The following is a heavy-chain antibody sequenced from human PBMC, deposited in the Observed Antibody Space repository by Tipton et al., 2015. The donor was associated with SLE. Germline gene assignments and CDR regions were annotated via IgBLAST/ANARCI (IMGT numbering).Heavy chain of an antibody. Sequence: TLSLTCTVSGGSISSSSYYWGWIRQPPGKGLEWIGSIYYSGSTYYNPSLKSRVTISVDTSKNQFSLKLSSVTAADTAVYYCAGDRYCGGGSCFDWYFDLWGRGTLVTVSS. CDR3: AGDRYCGGGSCFDWYFDL. J-gene: IGHJ2*01. CDR2: IYYSGST. V-gene: IGHV4-39*07. CDR1: GGSISSSSYY. D-gene: IGHD2-15*01.